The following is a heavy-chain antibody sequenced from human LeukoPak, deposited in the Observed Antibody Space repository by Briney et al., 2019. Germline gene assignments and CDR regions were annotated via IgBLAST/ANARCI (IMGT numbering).Heavy chain of an antibody. Sequence: SGGSLRLSCAASGFTFNNYGMGWVRQAPGKGLEWVAVTSSDLNVKLYADSVKGRFTISRDNSRSTLYLQMNSLRPEDTAIYYCAREGYYGSGSPPSLYFDYWGQGTLVTVSS. J-gene: IGHJ4*02. CDR2: TSSDLNVK. D-gene: IGHD3-10*01. V-gene: IGHV3-30*03. CDR1: GFTFNNYG. CDR3: AREGYYGSGSPPSLYFDY.